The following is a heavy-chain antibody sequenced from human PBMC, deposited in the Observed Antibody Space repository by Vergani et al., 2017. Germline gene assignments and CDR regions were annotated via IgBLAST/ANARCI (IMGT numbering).Heavy chain of an antibody. V-gene: IGHV4-30-4*08. CDR1: VGSISSSSYY. J-gene: IGHJ5*02. D-gene: IGHD3-22*01. Sequence: QLQLQESGPGLVKPSETLSLTCTFSVGSISSSSYYWSWIRQPPGKGLEWIGYIYYSGSTYYNPSLKSRVTISVETSKNQFSLKLSAVTAADTAVYYCATGYYDSSGLWFDPWGQGTLVTVSS. CDR2: IYYSGST. CDR3: ATGYYDSSGLWFDP.